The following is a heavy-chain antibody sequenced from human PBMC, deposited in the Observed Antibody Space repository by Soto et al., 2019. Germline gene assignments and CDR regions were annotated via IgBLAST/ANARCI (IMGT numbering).Heavy chain of an antibody. V-gene: IGHV3-30-3*01. D-gene: IGHD3-22*01. J-gene: IGHJ4*02. CDR2: ISYDGSNK. CDR1: GFTFSSYA. CDR3: ARVPTYYYDSSGYQYEPFDY. Sequence: GGSLRLSCAASGFTFSSYAMHWVRQAPGKGLEWVAVISYDGSNKYYADSVKGRFTISRDNSKNTLYLQMNSLRAEDTAVYYCARVPTYYYDSSGYQYEPFDYWGQGTLVTVSS.